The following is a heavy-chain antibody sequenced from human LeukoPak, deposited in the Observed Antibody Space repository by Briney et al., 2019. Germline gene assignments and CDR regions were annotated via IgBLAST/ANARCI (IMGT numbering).Heavy chain of an antibody. D-gene: IGHD2-2*01. Sequence: SETLSLTCAVYGGSFSGYYWSWIRQPPGKGLEWIGEINHSGSTNYNPSLKSRVAISVDTSKNQFSLKLSSVTAADTALYYCARGLIKGYCSSTSCRSVGTDVWGQGTTVTVSS. J-gene: IGHJ6*02. V-gene: IGHV4-34*01. CDR2: INHSGST. CDR3: ARGLIKGYCSSTSCRSVGTDV. CDR1: GGSFSGYY.